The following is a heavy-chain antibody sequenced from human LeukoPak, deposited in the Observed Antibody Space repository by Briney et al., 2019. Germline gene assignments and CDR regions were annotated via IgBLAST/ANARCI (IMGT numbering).Heavy chain of an antibody. D-gene: IGHD6-19*01. Sequence: PSETLSLTCTVSGGSISSYYWSWIRQPPGKGLEWIGYIYYSGSTNYNPSLKSRVTISVDTSKNQFSLKLSSVTAADTAVYYCARGEYSSGQSVYFDYWGQGTLVTVSS. J-gene: IGHJ4*02. CDR3: ARGEYSSGQSVYFDY. V-gene: IGHV4-59*01. CDR1: GGSISSYY. CDR2: IYYSGST.